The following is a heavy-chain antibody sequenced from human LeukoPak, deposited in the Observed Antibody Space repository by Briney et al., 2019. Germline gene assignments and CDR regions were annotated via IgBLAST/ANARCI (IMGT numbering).Heavy chain of an antibody. CDR3: ARVALWFGEHYFDY. CDR2: ISSNGGST. Sequence: GRSLGLSCAASGFTFSSYAMHWVRQAPGKGLEYVSAISSNGGSTYYANSVKGRFTISRDNSKNTLYLQMGSLRAEDMAVYYCARVALWFGEHYFDYWGQGTLVTVSS. D-gene: IGHD3-10*01. J-gene: IGHJ4*02. V-gene: IGHV3-64*01. CDR1: GFTFSSYA.